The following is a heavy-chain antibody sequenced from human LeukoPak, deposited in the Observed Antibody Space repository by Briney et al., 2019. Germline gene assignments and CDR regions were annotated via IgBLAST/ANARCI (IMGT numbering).Heavy chain of an antibody. CDR3: AKDSRSYCSGGACFPFDS. CDR1: GFNLNNYG. D-gene: IGHD2-15*01. J-gene: IGHJ4*02. Sequence: GGSLRLPCGASGFNLNNYGMHWLRQATGKGVVWVAFIRHDGSNKFYGDSEKGRFTVSRDNSKNTLYLEMNSLRLEDTSLYYCAKDSRSYCSGGACFPFDSWGQGTLVTVSS. CDR2: IRHDGSNK. V-gene: IGHV3-30*02.